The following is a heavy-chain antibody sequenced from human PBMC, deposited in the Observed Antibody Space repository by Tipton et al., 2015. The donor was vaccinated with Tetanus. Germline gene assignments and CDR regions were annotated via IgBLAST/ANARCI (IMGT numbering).Heavy chain of an antibody. D-gene: IGHD2-15*01. V-gene: IGHV3-33*01. J-gene: IGHJ4*02. CDR2: SWYDGTDK. CDR3: AGGAGCSGGRCFPWGFDN. CDR1: GFIFSSYG. Sequence: SLRLSCAASGFIFSSYGIHWVRQAPGKGLEWVAVSWYDGTDKYYADSVKGRFTISRDNSKNTLYLQMNSLRAGDTALYYCAGGAGCSGGRCFPWGFDNWGQGTQVTGSS.